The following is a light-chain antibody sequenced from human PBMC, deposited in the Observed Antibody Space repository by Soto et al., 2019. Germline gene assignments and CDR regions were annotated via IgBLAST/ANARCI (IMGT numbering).Light chain of an antibody. CDR2: KAS. V-gene: IGKV1-5*03. J-gene: IGKJ1*01. CDR1: QSITDW. Sequence: DIQMTQSPSTLSASVGDRVTITCRASQSITDWLAWYQQKPGKAPKFLIYKASNLECGVPSRFSGSGSGTEVALTISSVQPDDFATYYCQYWDDYSWTFGQGTKVEIK. CDR3: QYWDDYSWT.